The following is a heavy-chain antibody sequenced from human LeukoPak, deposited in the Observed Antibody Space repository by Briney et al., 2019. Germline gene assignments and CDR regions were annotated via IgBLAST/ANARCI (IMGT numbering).Heavy chain of an antibody. J-gene: IGHJ4*02. CDR3: AKGYCISTKCFFDY. CDR2: IGTAGEI. Sequence: GGSLRLSCAASGFTFSSYDIHWVRQATGKGLEWVSGIGTAGEIYYPGSVKGRFTISRDNAVNSLYLQMNSLRAEDTALYYCAKGYCISTKCFFDYWGQGTLVTVSS. V-gene: IGHV3-13*01. D-gene: IGHD2-2*01. CDR1: GFTFSSYD.